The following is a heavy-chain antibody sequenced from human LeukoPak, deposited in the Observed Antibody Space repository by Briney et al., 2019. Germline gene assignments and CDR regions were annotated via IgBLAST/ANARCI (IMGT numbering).Heavy chain of an antibody. CDR3: ASVLYCGADCYSGRYFFDY. Sequence: ASVKVSCKASGFIFNSYYMHWVRQAPGQGLEWMGIINPSGGSTSDAQKFQGRVTMTRDTSTSTVYMELSSLRSEDTAVYYCASVLYCGADCYSGRYFFDYWGQGTLVTVSS. CDR1: GFIFNSYY. D-gene: IGHD2-21*02. J-gene: IGHJ4*02. CDR2: INPSGGST. V-gene: IGHV1-46*02.